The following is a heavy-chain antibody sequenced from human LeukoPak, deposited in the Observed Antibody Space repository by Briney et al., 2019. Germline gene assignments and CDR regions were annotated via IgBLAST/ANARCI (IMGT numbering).Heavy chain of an antibody. Sequence: SETLSLTCTVSGGSVSSGSYYWSWIRQPPGKGLEWIGYIYYSGSTNYNPSLKSRVTISVDTSKNQFSLKLSSVTAADTAMYYCARVTRGTFYYMDVWGKGTTVTVSS. CDR3: ARVTRGTFYYMDV. CDR2: IYYSGST. D-gene: IGHD1-14*01. J-gene: IGHJ6*03. V-gene: IGHV4-61*01. CDR1: GGSVSSGSYY.